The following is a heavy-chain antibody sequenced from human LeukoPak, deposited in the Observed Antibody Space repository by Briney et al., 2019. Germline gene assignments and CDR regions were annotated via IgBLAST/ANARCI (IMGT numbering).Heavy chain of an antibody. CDR3: ATSRAFDY. V-gene: IGHV3-74*01. CDR2: INSDGSST. J-gene: IGHJ4*02. CDR1: GFTFSSYW. Sequence: QPGGSLRLSCAASGFTFSSYWMHWVRQPPGKGLVWVSGINSDGSSTSYADSVKGRFTISRDNAKNTVYLQMNSLRAEDTAVYHCATSRAFDYWGQGTLVTVSS.